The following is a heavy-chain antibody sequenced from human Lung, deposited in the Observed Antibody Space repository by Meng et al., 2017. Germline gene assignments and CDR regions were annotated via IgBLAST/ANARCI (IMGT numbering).Heavy chain of an antibody. V-gene: IGHV4-30-4*01. CDR2: IYNNEST. CDR3: ARGQKGYFDL. J-gene: IGHJ2*01. Sequence: QVQRQGAALARARPSQPLSLHCMLYGGANSSSNSSRSGIRQPPGKGLEWTEHIYNNESTYSNPSLKSRITISVDTSKNQFSLKLSSVTAADTAVYYCARGQKGYFDLWGRGTLVTVSS. CDR1: GGANSSSNSS.